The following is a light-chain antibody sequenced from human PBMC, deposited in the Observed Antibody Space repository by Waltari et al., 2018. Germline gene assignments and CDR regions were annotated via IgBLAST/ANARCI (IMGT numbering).Light chain of an antibody. CDR2: DVS. J-gene: IGLJ2*01. Sequence: QSALTQPRSVSGSPGQSVTISCPGTSSDVGGYNYVSCYQQHPGKAPKLMIYDVSKRPSGVPDRFSGSKSGNTASLTISGLQAEDEADYYCCSYAGSYTFPGVVFGGGTKLTVL. CDR1: SSDVGGYNY. V-gene: IGLV2-11*01. CDR3: CSYAGSYTFPGVV.